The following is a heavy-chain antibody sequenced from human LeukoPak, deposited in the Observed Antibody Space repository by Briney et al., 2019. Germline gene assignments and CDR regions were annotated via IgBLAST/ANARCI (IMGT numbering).Heavy chain of an antibody. V-gene: IGHV1-69*13. D-gene: IGHD2-15*01. Sequence: SVKVSCKASGYTFTSYDINWVRQATGQGLEWMGGIIPIFGTANYAQKFQGRVTITADESTSTAYMELSSLRSEDTAVYYCARVLGYCSGGSCQPYNWFDPWGQGTLVTVSS. CDR2: IIPIFGTA. CDR1: GYTFTSYD. J-gene: IGHJ5*02. CDR3: ARVLGYCSGGSCQPYNWFDP.